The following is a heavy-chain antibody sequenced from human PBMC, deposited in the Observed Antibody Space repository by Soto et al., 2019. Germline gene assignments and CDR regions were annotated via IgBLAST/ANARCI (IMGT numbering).Heavy chain of an antibody. D-gene: IGHD6-25*01. CDR1: GYSFTSYL. CDR3: ARPGSSGNYGMDV. J-gene: IGHJ6*02. V-gene: IGHV5-51*01. Sequence: GDSLKISCKGYGYSFTSYLIGWVRQMPGKGLEWMGIIYPGDSDTRYSPSFQGQVTISADKSISTAYLQWSSLKASDTAMYYCARPGSSGNYGMDVWGQGTTVTVSS. CDR2: IYPGDSDT.